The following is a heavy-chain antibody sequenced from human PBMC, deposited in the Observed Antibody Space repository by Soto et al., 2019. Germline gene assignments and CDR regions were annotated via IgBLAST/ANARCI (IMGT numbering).Heavy chain of an antibody. CDR1: GDSVSSNSAA. D-gene: IGHD1-20*01. CDR3: ARGLDAITDTRDWFDP. J-gene: IGHJ5*02. CDR2: TFYRSKWYN. Sequence: KQSQTLSLTCAISGDSVSSNSAAWNWIRQSPSRGLEWLGRTFYRSKWYNDYAISVRSRITINPGTSRNQFSLQLNSVTPEDTAVYYCARGLDAITDTRDWFDPWGQGTLVTVSS. V-gene: IGHV6-1*01.